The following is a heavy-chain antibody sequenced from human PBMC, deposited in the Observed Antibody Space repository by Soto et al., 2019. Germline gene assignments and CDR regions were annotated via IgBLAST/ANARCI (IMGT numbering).Heavy chain of an antibody. CDR3: AREGITGTMYYFDY. J-gene: IGHJ4*02. CDR2: IYHSGST. D-gene: IGHD1-20*01. CDR1: SGSISSSNW. V-gene: IGHV4-4*02. Sequence: SETLSLTCAVSSGSISSSNWWSWVRQPPGKGLEWIGEIYHSGSTNYNPSLKSRVTISVDKSKNQFSLKLSSVTAADTAAYYCAREGITGTMYYFDYWGQGTLVNVSS.